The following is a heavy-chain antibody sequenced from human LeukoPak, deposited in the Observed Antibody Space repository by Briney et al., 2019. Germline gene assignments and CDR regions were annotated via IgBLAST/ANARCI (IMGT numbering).Heavy chain of an antibody. CDR2: IWYDGSNK. CDR1: GFTFSSYG. D-gene: IGHD3-22*01. CDR3: ARVPQGGYLFYYGMDV. Sequence: GRSLRLSCAAPGFTFSSYGMHWVRQAPGKGLEWVAVIWYDGSNKYYADSVKGRFTISRDNSKNTLYLQMNSLRAEDTAVYYCARVPQGGYLFYYGMDVWGQGTTVTVSS. V-gene: IGHV3-33*01. J-gene: IGHJ6*02.